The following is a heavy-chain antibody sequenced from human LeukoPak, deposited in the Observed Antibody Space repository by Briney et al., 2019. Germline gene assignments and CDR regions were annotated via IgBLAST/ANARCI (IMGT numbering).Heavy chain of an antibody. CDR2: ISGSGGCT. V-gene: IGHV3-23*01. CDR1: GFTFSSYA. D-gene: IGHD3-22*01. CDR3: AKGLREYYYDSSVYRAFDY. J-gene: IGHJ4*02. Sequence: GGSLRLSCAASGFTFSSYAMSWVRQAPGQGLEWVSAISGSGGCTYYADSVKGRFTISRDNSKNTLYLQMNSLRAEDTAVYYCAKGLREYYYDSSVYRAFDYWGQGTLVTVSS.